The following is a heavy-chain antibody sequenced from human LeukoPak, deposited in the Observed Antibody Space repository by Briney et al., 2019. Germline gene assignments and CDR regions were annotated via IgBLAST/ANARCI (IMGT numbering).Heavy chain of an antibody. D-gene: IGHD3-3*01. CDR3: ARGLMVRFLEWSYYFDY. CDR1: GFTFSSYG. CDR2: ISYDGSNK. Sequence: PGGSLRLSCAASGFTFSSYGMHWVRQAPGKGLEWVAVISYDGSNKYYADSVKGRFTISRDNSKNTLYLQMNSLRAEDTAVYYCARGLMVRFLEWSYYFDYWGQGTLVTVSS. J-gene: IGHJ4*02. V-gene: IGHV3-30*03.